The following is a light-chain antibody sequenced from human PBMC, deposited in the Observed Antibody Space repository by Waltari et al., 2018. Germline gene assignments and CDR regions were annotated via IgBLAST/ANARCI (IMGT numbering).Light chain of an antibody. CDR1: QDIRNG. CDR3: QQRNASPWT. CDR2: AAS. Sequence: DIQMTQSPSSLSASVGDKVTITCRASQDIRNGLAWYQQMPGRAPKLLIYAASTLQSGVPSRFSGSGSGTDFTLTISSLQPEDFAVYYCQQRNASPWTFGQGTKVEI. V-gene: IGKV1-9*01. J-gene: IGKJ1*01.